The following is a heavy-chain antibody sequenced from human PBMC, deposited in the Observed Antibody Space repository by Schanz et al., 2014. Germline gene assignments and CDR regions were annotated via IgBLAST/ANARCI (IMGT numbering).Heavy chain of an antibody. CDR3: ARVKQGCSDTSCVLDP. CDR2: IIHEGRT. J-gene: IGHJ5*02. D-gene: IGHD2-2*01. V-gene: IGHV4-4*02. Sequence: QVPLQESGPGLVKPSGTLSLTCAVSGVSISSTNWWHWVRQSPGKGLEWLGEIIHEGRTNYNPSLGSRVTISLDKSENQFSLELTSVTAADTALYFCARVKQGCSDTSCVLDPWGQGTLVTVSS. CDR1: GVSISSTNW.